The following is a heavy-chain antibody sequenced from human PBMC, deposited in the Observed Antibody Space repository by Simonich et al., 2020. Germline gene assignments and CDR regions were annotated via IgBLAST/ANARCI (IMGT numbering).Heavy chain of an antibody. Sequence: QVQLQESGPGLVKPSETLSLTCAVSGYSISSCYYWGWIRQPPGKGLEWIGSIYHSGSTSYNPSLKSRVTISVDTSKNQFSLKLSSVTAADTAVYYCARVGYSNYYYYGMDVWGQGTTVTVSS. CDR3: ARVGYSNYYYYGMDV. CDR2: IYHSGST. D-gene: IGHD6-13*01. V-gene: IGHV4-38-2*01. J-gene: IGHJ6*02. CDR1: GYSISSCYY.